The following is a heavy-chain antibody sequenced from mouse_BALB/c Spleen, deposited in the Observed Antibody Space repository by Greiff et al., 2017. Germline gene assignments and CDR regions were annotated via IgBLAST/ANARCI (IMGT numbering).Heavy chain of an antibody. J-gene: IGHJ2*01. V-gene: IGHV5-6-4*01. CDR3: TNTYYRYDYFDY. CDR2: ISSGGSYT. Sequence: EVQLVESGGGLVKPGGSLKLSCAASGFTFSSYTMSWVRQTPEKRLEWVATISSGGSYTYYPDSVKGRFTISRDNAKNTLYLQMSSLKSEDTAMYYCTNTYYRYDYFDYWGQGTTLTVSS. CDR1: GFTFSSYT. D-gene: IGHD2-14*01.